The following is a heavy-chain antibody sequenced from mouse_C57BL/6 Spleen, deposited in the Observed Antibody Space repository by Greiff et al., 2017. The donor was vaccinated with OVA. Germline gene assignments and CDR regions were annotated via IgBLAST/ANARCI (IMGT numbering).Heavy chain of an antibody. CDR1: GYTFTSYW. J-gene: IGHJ4*01. D-gene: IGHD4-1*01. CDR2: IDPSDSYT. Sequence: QVQLKQPGAELVKPGASVKLSCKASGYTFTSYWIQWVKQRPGQGLEWIGEIDPSDSYTNYNQKFKGKATLTVDTSSSTAYMQLSSLTSEDSAVYYCARYWDSYAMDYWGQGTSVTVSS. V-gene: IGHV1-50*01. CDR3: ARYWDSYAMDY.